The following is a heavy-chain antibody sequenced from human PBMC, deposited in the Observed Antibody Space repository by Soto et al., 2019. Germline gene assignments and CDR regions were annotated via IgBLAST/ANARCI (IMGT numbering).Heavy chain of an antibody. Sequence: GGSLRLSCAASGFRFSNYDMSWVRQAPGKGLEWVSAISGGGDVTYYADSVKGRFTIHRDNSKNTLYLQMNSLRAEDTAVYYCANRDTSMITRYYYGMDVWGQGTTVTVSS. D-gene: IGHD3-16*01. J-gene: IGHJ6*02. V-gene: IGHV3-23*01. CDR1: GFRFSNYD. CDR3: ANRDTSMITRYYYGMDV. CDR2: ISGGGDVT.